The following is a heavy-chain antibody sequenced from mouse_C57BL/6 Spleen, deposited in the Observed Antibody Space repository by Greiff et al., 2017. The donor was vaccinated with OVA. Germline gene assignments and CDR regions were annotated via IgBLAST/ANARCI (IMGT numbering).Heavy chain of an antibody. CDR2: IYPGSGNT. CDR1: GYSFTSYY. J-gene: IGHJ1*03. V-gene: IGHV1-66*01. CDR3: ARWDYGSTFYWYFDV. D-gene: IGHD1-1*01. Sequence: VQRVESGPELVKPGASLKISCKASGYSFTSYYIHWVKQRPGQGLEWIGWIYPGSGNTEYNEKFKGKATLTADTSSSTAYMQLSSLTSEDSAVYYCARWDYGSTFYWYFDVWGTGTTVTVSS.